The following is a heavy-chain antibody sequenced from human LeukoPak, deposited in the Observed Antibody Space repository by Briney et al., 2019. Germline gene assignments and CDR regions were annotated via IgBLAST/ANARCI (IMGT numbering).Heavy chain of an antibody. CDR3: GRPKPYCSSTSCSDY. V-gene: IGHV4-34*01. Sequence: SETLSLTCAVYGGSFSGYYWSWIRQPPGKGLEWIGEINHSGSTNYNPSLKSRVTISVDTSKNQFSLKLSSVTAADTAVYYCGRPKPYCSSTSCSDYWGQGTLVTVSS. CDR2: INHSGST. J-gene: IGHJ4*02. D-gene: IGHD2-2*01. CDR1: GGSFSGYY.